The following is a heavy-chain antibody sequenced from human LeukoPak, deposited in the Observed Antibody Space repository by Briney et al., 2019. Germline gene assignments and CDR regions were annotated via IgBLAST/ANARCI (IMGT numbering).Heavy chain of an antibody. CDR3: AILGIEVGATTFDY. Sequence: GASVKVSCKASGSTLTGYYMHWVRQAPGQGLEWMGMINPSGGSTSYAQKFQGRVTMTRDMSTSTVYMELSSLRSEDTAVYYCAILGIEVGATTFDYWGQGTLVTVSS. CDR1: GSTLTGYY. J-gene: IGHJ4*02. D-gene: IGHD1-26*01. V-gene: IGHV1-46*01. CDR2: INPSGGST.